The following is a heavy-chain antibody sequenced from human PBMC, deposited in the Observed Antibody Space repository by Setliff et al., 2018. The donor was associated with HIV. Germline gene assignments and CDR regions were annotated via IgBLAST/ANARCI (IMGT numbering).Heavy chain of an antibody. CDR3: ARQGAVTPDI. D-gene: IGHD6-19*01. V-gene: IGHV4-4*02. Sequence: SETLSLTCTVSGGPIRSPNWWSWVRQPPGKGLEWIGEIFHGGNTNYSPSLESRVTLSVDKSKNHFSLRLTSVTAADTAVYYCARQGAVTPDIWGKGTTVTVSS. CDR1: GGPIRSPNW. J-gene: IGHJ6*04. CDR2: IFHGGNT.